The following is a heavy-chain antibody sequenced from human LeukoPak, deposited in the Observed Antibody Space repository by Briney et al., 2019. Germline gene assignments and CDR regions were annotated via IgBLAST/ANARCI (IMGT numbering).Heavy chain of an antibody. J-gene: IGHJ6*02. V-gene: IGHV3-30*03. CDR3: ARSHYYDSSGQFHYYYGMDV. Sequence: GGSLRLSCAASGFTFSSYAMSWVRRAPGKGLEWVAIISYDGSYKYYADSVKGRFTAFRDNSKNTLYLQMNSLRAEDTAVYYCARSHYYDSSGQFHYYYGMDVWGQGTTVTVSS. D-gene: IGHD3-22*01. CDR2: ISYDGSYK. CDR1: GFTFSSYA.